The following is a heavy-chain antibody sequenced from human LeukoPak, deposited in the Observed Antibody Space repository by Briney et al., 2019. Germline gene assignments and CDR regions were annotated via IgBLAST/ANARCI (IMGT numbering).Heavy chain of an antibody. J-gene: IGHJ4*02. CDR1: GYSISSGYY. V-gene: IGHV4-38-2*02. Sequence: SETLSLTCTVSGYSISSGYYWGWIRQPPGKGLEWIGSIYHSGSTYYNPSLKSRVTISVDTSKNQFSLKLSSVTAADTAVYYCARGGSSWYADSWGPGTLVTVSS. CDR2: IYHSGST. CDR3: ARGGSSWYADS. D-gene: IGHD6-13*01.